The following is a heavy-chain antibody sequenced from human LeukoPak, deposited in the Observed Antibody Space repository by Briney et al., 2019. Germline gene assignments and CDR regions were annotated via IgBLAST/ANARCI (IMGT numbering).Heavy chain of an antibody. CDR2: ISSSSSTI. J-gene: IGHJ3*02. V-gene: IGHV3-48*04. CDR1: GFTFSSYS. CDR3: ASGGEITMIVPNAFDI. Sequence: GGSLRLSCAASGFTFSSYSMNWVRQAPGKGLEWVSYISSSSSTIYYADSVKGRFTISRDNAKNSLYLQMNSLRAEDTAVYYCASGGEITMIVPNAFDIWGQGTMVTVFS. D-gene: IGHD3-22*01.